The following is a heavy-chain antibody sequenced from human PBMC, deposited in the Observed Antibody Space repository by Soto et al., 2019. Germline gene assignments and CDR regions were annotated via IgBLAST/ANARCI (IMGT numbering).Heavy chain of an antibody. CDR2: ISAYNGNT. V-gene: IGHV1-18*01. CDR1: GYTFTSYG. J-gene: IGHJ3*02. D-gene: IGHD1-26*01. Sequence: ASVKVSCKASGYTFTSYGISWVRQAPGQGLEWMGWISAYNGNTNYAQKLQGRVTMTTDTSTSTAYMELRSLRSDDTAVYYCARFEVVGDTAAVAFDIWGQGTMVTVSS. CDR3: ARFEVVGDTAAVAFDI.